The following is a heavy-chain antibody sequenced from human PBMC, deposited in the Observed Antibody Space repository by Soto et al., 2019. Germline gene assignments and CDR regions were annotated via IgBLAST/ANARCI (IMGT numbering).Heavy chain of an antibody. D-gene: IGHD5-18*01. V-gene: IGHV1-18*01. Sequence: QVQLVQSGAEVKKPGASVKVSCKASGYTFTSYGISWVRQAPGQGLEWMGWISAYNGNTNYAQKLQGRVTMTTDTHXXTAYMALRSLSSDDTAVYYCASSLLVGYGLEGESDWGQGTLVTVSS. CDR1: GYTFTSYG. J-gene: IGHJ4*02. CDR3: ASSLLVGYGLEGESD. CDR2: ISAYNGNT.